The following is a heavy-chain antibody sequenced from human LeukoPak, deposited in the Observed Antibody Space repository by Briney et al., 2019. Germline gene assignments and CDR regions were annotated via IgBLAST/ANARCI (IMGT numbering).Heavy chain of an antibody. CDR3: ARGGNSKWGYYYYYGMDV. Sequence: PGGSLRLSCAASGFTFSIYWISWVRQAPGKGLEWVANIKQDGSEKYYVDSVKGRFTISRDNAKNSLYLQMNSLRAEDTAVYYCARGGNSKWGYYYYYGMDVWGQGTTVTVSS. V-gene: IGHV3-7*03. J-gene: IGHJ6*02. D-gene: IGHD2/OR15-2a*01. CDR2: IKQDGSEK. CDR1: GFTFSIYW.